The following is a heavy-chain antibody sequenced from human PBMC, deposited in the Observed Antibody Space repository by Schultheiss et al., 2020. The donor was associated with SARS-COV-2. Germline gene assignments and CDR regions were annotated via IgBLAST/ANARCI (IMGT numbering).Heavy chain of an antibody. Sequence: SETLSLTCTVSGGSISSGGYYWSWIRQHPGKGLEWIGYIYYSGRTYYNPSLASRVTMALDTSKNQFSLKLNSVTAADTAVYYCARDYGDYGGFDYWGQGTLVTVSS. J-gene: IGHJ4*02. CDR1: GGSISSGGYY. CDR2: IYYSGRT. V-gene: IGHV4-31*03. CDR3: ARDYGDYGGFDY. D-gene: IGHD4-17*01.